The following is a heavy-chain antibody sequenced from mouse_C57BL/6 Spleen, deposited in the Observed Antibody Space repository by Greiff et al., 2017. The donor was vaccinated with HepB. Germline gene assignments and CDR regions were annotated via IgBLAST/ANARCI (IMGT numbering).Heavy chain of an antibody. D-gene: IGHD1-1*01. Sequence: QVQLKQPGAELVRPGTSVKLSCKASGYTFTSYWMHWVKQRPGQGLEWIGVIDPSDSYTNYNQKFKGKATLTVDTSSSTAYMQLSSLTSEDSAVYYCATGSSLYAMDYWGQGTSVTVSS. CDR2: IDPSDSYT. J-gene: IGHJ4*01. CDR1: GYTFTSYW. CDR3: ATGSSLYAMDY. V-gene: IGHV1-59*01.